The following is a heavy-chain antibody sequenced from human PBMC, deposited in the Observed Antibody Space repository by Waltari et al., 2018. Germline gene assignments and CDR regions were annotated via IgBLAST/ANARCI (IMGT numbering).Heavy chain of an antibody. D-gene: IGHD3-3*01. CDR2: INPNSGGT. V-gene: IGHV1-2*02. J-gene: IGHJ4*02. CDR3: ARDVRTYYDFWSGYYFDY. Sequence: QVQLVQSGAEVTKPGASVKVSCKASGYTFTGYYMHWVRRAPGQGLEWMGCINPNSGGTNYAQKFQGRVTMTRDTSISTAYMELSRLRSDDTAVYYCARDVRTYYDFWSGYYFDYWGQGTLVTVSS. CDR1: GYTFTGYY.